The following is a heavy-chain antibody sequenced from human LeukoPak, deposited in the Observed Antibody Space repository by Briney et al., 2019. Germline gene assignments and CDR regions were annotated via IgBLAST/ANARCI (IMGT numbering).Heavy chain of an antibody. V-gene: IGHV4-31*03. CDR1: GDSVSTSGYY. CDR2: IHYIGNT. J-gene: IGHJ4*02. D-gene: IGHD3-3*01. Sequence: SETLSLTCTVSGDSVSTSGYYWSWIRQHPGTGLEWIAYIHYIGNTYYNPSLESRVTMSVDTSSNQFSLNVASVTAADTAVYYCARVRDDYFFDYWGQGILVTVSS. CDR3: ARVRDDYFFDY.